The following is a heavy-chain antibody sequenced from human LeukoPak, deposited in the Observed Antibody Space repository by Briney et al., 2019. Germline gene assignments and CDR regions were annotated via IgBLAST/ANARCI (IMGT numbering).Heavy chain of an antibody. CDR1: GYTFTGYY. J-gene: IGHJ3*02. CDR2: INPNSGGT. CDR3: ARAYRAAVTPSDAFDI. V-gene: IGHV1-2*02. D-gene: IGHD4-11*01. Sequence: ASVKVSCKASGYTFTGYYMHWVRQAPGQGLEWMGWINPNSGGTNYAQEFQGRVTMTRDTSISTAYMELSRLRSDDTAVYYCARAYRAAVTPSDAFDIWGQGTMVTVSS.